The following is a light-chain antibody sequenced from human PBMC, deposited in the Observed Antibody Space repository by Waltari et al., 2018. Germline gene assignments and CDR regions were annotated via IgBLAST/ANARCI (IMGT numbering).Light chain of an antibody. J-gene: IGLJ2*01. CDR1: SSNIRPYN. CDR2: LNN. Sequence: QSVLPQPPSASGTPGQRVTISCSGSSSNIRPYNVPWYQHHPGAAPKLLIFLNNQRPSGVPDRFSASKSGTSASLAISGLQSEDEADYYCAAWDGSLNGVVFGGGTKLTVL. CDR3: AAWDGSLNGVV. V-gene: IGLV1-44*01.